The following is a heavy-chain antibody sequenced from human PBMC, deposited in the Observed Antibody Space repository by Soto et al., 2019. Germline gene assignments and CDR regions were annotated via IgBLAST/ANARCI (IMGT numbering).Heavy chain of an antibody. V-gene: IGHV1-18*01. Sequence: ASVKVSCKASGYTFTSYGISWVRQAPGQGPEWMGRISTYNGNTNYVQKLQGRVTMTTDTSMNTAYMELRSLRYDDTAVYYCARDPGYSTTWHQAFDIWGQGTMVTVSS. D-gene: IGHD6-13*01. CDR3: ARDPGYSTTWHQAFDI. CDR1: GYTFTSYG. J-gene: IGHJ3*02. CDR2: ISTYNGNT.